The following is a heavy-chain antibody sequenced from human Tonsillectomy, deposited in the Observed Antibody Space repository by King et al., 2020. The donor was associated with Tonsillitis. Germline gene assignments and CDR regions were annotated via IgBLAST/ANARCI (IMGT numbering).Heavy chain of an antibody. CDR2: IIPIFGTT. J-gene: IGHJ5*02. Sequence: VQLVESGAEVKKPGSSVKVSCKASGDTFSNYAINWVRQTPGHGLQWMGRIIPIFGTTNYAQNFQGRVTLTADDSTTTAYLELSNLKSDDTAVYYCSRGQMGVYDCSGCSTWGQGTLVTVSS. CDR1: GDTFSNYA. D-gene: IGHD3-22*01. V-gene: IGHV1-69*01. CDR3: SRGQMGVYDCSGCST.